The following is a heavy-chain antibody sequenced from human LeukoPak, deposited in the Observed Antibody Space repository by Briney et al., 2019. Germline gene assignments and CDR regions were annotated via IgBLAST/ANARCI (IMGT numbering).Heavy chain of an antibody. Sequence: ASVKVSCKASGYTFTSYAMHWVRQAPGQRLEWMGWINAGNGNTKYSQKFQGRVTITRDTSASTAYMELSSLRSEDTAVYYCARARGYSYGEALDYWGQGTLVTVSS. CDR3: ARARGYSYGEALDY. V-gene: IGHV1-3*01. CDR1: GYTFTSYA. D-gene: IGHD5-18*01. J-gene: IGHJ4*02. CDR2: INAGNGNT.